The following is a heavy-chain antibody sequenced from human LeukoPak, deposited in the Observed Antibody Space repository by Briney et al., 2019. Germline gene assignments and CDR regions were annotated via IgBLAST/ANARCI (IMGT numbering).Heavy chain of an antibody. CDR2: ISYDGSNK. V-gene: IGHV3-30*04. CDR3: ARSGWIQLWSRGYFDY. Sequence: GRSLRLSCAASGFTFSNYAMHWVRQAPGKGLQWVALISYDGSNKFYADSVKGRFTISRDNSKNTLYLQMNSLRADDTAVYYCARSGWIQLWSRGYFDYWGQGTLVTVSS. CDR1: GFTFSNYA. D-gene: IGHD5-18*01. J-gene: IGHJ4*02.